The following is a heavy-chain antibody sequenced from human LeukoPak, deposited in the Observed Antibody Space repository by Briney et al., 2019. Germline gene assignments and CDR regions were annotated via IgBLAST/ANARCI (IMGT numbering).Heavy chain of an antibody. CDR3: TTDGYSSDWYGRHEYYFDY. V-gene: IGHV3-15*01. Sequence: GGSLRFSCAASGFTFSNAWMSWVRQAPGKGLEWVGRIKSKTDGGTTDYAAPVKGRFTISRDDSKNTLYLLMNSLKTEDTAVYYCTTDGYSSDWYGRHEYYFDYWGQGTLVTVSS. CDR2: IKSKTDGGTT. D-gene: IGHD6-19*01. J-gene: IGHJ4*02. CDR1: GFTFSNAW.